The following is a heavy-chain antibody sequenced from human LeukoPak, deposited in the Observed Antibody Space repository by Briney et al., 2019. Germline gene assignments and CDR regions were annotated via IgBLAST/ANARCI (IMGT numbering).Heavy chain of an antibody. CDR3: ARLLDWGPFDF. CDR2: ISSSGGT. D-gene: IGHD3-16*01. V-gene: IGHV4-4*09. J-gene: IGHJ4*02. Sequence: PSETLSLTCTVSGGFISSHYWSWVRQTPEKGLELIGYISSSGGTKYNASLKSRVSISMDTSMNQFSLKLTSVTAADTAVFYCARLLDWGPFDFWGQGTLVTVSS. CDR1: GGFISSHY.